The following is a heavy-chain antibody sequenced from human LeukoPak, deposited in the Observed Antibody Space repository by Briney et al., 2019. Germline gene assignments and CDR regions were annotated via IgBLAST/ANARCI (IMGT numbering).Heavy chain of an antibody. J-gene: IGHJ4*02. Sequence: GGSLRLSCAASGFTFSTFSMNWVRQAPGKGLEWVASINSNSYIYYADSVKGRFTIPRDNAKNSLYLQMNSLGAEDTAVYYCAREGGFCFGETCRYFDYWGQGTLVTVSS. V-gene: IGHV3-21*01. CDR2: INSNSYI. D-gene: IGHD2-15*01. CDR3: AREGGFCFGETCRYFDY. CDR1: GFTFSTFS.